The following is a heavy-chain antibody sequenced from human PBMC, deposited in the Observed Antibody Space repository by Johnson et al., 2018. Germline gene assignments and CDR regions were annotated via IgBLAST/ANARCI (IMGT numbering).Heavy chain of an antibody. Sequence: VQLVESGGGLGQPGGSLRLSCAASGFTFSSYAMSWVRQAPGKGMAWVSDISGSGGSTYYADSVKGRFTISRDHSKNTLYLQMISLRAGDTAVYYCAKDRYDYGDYGDFQHWGQGTLVTVSA. D-gene: IGHD4-17*01. CDR2: ISGSGGST. J-gene: IGHJ1*01. CDR3: AKDRYDYGDYGDFQH. V-gene: IGHV3-23*04. CDR1: GFTFSSYA.